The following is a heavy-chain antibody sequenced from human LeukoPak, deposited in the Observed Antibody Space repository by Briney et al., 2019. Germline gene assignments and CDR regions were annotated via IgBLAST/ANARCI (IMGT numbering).Heavy chain of an antibody. D-gene: IGHD4-23*01. Sequence: ASVKVSCKASGYTFTTYDINWERQATGQGLEWMGWMNPNSGNTGYAQKFQSRVTMTRNTSISTAYMELSSLRSEDTAVYYCARGPNKSDGGNSGSAWLDPWGQGTLVTVSS. J-gene: IGHJ5*02. V-gene: IGHV1-8*01. CDR2: MNPNSGNT. CDR3: ARGPNKSDGGNSGSAWLDP. CDR1: GYTFTTYD.